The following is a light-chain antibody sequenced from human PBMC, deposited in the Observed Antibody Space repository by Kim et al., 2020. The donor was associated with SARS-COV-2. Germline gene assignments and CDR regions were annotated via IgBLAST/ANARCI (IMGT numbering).Light chain of an antibody. CDR1: SSNIGSNT. V-gene: IGLV1-44*01. CDR2: SNN. J-gene: IGLJ2*01. CDR3: AAWDDSLYVV. Sequence: PGQRVTISCSGSSSNIGSNTVNWYQQRPGTAPKLLIYSNNQRPSGVPDRFSGSKSGTSASLAISGLQSEDEADYYCAAWDDSLYVVFGGGTQLTVL.